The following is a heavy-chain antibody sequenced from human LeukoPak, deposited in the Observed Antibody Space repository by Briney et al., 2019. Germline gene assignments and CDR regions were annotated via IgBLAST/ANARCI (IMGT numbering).Heavy chain of an antibody. J-gene: IGHJ6*02. CDR1: GFTFSDYY. CDR2: ISSSGSTI. D-gene: IGHD3-10*01. CDR3: ARDRMRFGESYYYGMDV. V-gene: IGHV3-11*01. Sequence: GGSLRLSCAASGFTFSDYYMSWIRQAPGKGLEWVSYISSSGSTIYYADSVEGRFTISRDNAKNSLYLQMNSLRAEDTAVYYCARDRMRFGESYYYGMDVWGQGTTVTVSS.